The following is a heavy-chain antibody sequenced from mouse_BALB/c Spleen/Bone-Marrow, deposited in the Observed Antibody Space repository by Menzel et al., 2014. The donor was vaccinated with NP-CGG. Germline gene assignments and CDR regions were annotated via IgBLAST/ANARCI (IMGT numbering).Heavy chain of an antibody. CDR2: INPSNGGT. D-gene: IGHD3-2*01. Sequence: LVESGAELVKPGASVKLSCKASGYTFTIYYMFWVKQRPGQGLEWIGEINPSNGGTNFNEKFKSKATLTVDKSSSTAYMQLSSLTSEDSAVYYRTRNGPDSSGYPAWFAYWGQGTLVTVSA. J-gene: IGHJ3*01. CDR3: TRNGPDSSGYPAWFAY. V-gene: IGHV1S81*02. CDR1: GYTFTIYY.